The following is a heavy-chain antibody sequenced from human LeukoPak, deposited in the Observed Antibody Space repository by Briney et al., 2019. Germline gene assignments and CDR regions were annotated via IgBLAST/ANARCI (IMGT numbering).Heavy chain of an antibody. J-gene: IGHJ6*02. D-gene: IGHD5-18*01. CDR3: ARDYTDTATNYYGMDV. V-gene: IGHV1-69*04. Sequence: SVKVSCKASGGTFSSYAISWVRQAPGQGLEWMGRIIPILGIANYVQKFQGRVTITADKSTSTAYMELSSLRSEDTAVYYCARDYTDTATNYYGMDVWGQGTTVTVSS. CDR1: GGTFSSYA. CDR2: IIPILGIA.